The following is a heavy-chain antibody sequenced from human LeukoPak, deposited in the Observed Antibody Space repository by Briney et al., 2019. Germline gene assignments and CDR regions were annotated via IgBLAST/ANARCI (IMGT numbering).Heavy chain of an antibody. Sequence: GGSLRLSCEGSGFTFSTYWMSWVRQAPGKGLEWVANINQVGSETKNVESVRGRFTISRDNAKNSVYLQMNSLRAEDTAVYFCARGCWGTPNRVDGFDIWGQGTTVTVSS. V-gene: IGHV3-7*03. CDR3: ARGCWGTPNRVDGFDI. CDR2: INQVGSET. J-gene: IGHJ3*02. D-gene: IGHD7-27*01. CDR1: GFTFSTYW.